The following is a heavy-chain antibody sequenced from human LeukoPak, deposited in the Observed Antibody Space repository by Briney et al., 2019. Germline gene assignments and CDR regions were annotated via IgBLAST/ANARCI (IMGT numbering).Heavy chain of an antibody. CDR3: ARGGYYYDSSGYFFPPGI. CDR1: GYTFTSYY. Sequence: ASVKVSCKASGYTFTSYYMHWVRQAPGQGLEWRGIINPSGGSTSYAQKFQGRVTMTRDTSTSTVYMELSSLRSEDTAVYYCARGGYYYDSSGYFFPPGIWGQGTLVTVSS. D-gene: IGHD3-22*01. CDR2: INPSGGST. J-gene: IGHJ4*02. V-gene: IGHV1-46*01.